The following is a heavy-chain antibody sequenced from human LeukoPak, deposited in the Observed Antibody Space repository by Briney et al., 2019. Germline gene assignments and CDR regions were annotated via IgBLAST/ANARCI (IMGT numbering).Heavy chain of an antibody. D-gene: IGHD3-22*01. Sequence: GGSLRLSCAASGFTFSSYAMSWVRQAPGMGLEWVSAISGNGGSTYYADSVKGRFTISRDNSKNTLYLQMNSLRAEDTAVYYCAKEVYYDSSPLFDYWGQGTLVTVSS. CDR1: GFTFSSYA. CDR2: ISGNGGST. CDR3: AKEVYYDSSPLFDY. V-gene: IGHV3-23*01. J-gene: IGHJ4*02.